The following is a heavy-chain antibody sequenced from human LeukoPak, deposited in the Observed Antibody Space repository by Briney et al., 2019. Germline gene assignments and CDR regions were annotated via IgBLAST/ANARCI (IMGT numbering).Heavy chain of an antibody. J-gene: IGHJ5*02. D-gene: IGHD5-12*01. CDR3: ARGAPLVASSWFDP. CDR2: IWYDGSNK. CDR1: GFTFSSYG. V-gene: IGHV3-33*08. Sequence: GGSLRLSCAASGFTFSSYGMPWVRQAPGKGLEWVAVIWYDGSNKYYADSVKGRFTISRDNSKNTLYLQMNSLRAEDTAVYYCARGAPLVASSWFDPWGQGTLVTVSS.